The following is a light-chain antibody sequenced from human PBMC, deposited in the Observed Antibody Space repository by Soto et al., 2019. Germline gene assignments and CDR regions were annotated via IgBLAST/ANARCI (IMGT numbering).Light chain of an antibody. J-gene: IGKJ1*01. CDR2: GAS. V-gene: IGKV3-20*01. Sequence: EIVLTQSPGTLSLSPGGRATLSCRASQSFSNNYLAWYQQKPGQAPRLLIYGASNRATGIPDRFSGSGSGTDFTLTISRLEPEDFAVYYCQQYGSSGTFGQGTKVDIK. CDR1: QSFSNNY. CDR3: QQYGSSGT.